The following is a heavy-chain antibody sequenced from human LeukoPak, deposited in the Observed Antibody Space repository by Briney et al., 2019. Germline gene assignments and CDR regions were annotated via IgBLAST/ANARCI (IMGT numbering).Heavy chain of an antibody. D-gene: IGHD3-16*01. J-gene: IGHJ4*02. Sequence: GRSLRLSCAASGFTFSSYGMHWVRQAPGKGLEWVAVISYDGNNKFYADSVKGRFTISRDNSKNTLYLQMNSLRAEDTAVYYCAKDHYNYIWATYEFDHWGQGTLVTVSS. CDR3: AKDHYNYIWATYEFDH. CDR2: ISYDGNNK. V-gene: IGHV3-30*18. CDR1: GFTFSSYG.